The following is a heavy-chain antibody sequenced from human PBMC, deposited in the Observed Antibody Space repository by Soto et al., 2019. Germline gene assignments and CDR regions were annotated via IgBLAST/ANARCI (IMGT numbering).Heavy chain of an antibody. J-gene: IGHJ4*02. V-gene: IGHV3-33*01. D-gene: IGHD2-2*01. CDR3: ARDPGVYCSSTSCYSPLDY. CDR2: IWYDGSNK. CDR1: GFTFSSYG. Sequence: GGSLRLSCAASGFTFSSYGMHWVRQAPGKGLEWVAVIWYDGSNKYYADSVKGRFTISRDNSKNTLYLQMNSLRAEDTAVYYCARDPGVYCSSTSCYSPLDYWGQGTLVTVSS.